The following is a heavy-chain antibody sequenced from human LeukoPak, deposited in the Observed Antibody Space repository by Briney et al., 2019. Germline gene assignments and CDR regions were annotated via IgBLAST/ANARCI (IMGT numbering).Heavy chain of an antibody. CDR1: GGSFSGYY. V-gene: IGHV4-34*01. J-gene: IGHJ4*02. D-gene: IGHD6-13*01. CDR2: INHSGST. Sequence: PSETLSLTCAVYGGSFSGYYWSWIRQPPGKVLEWIGEINHSGSTNYNPSLKSRVTISVDTSKNQFSLKLSSVTAADTAVYYCARYNKSSWYFFDYWGQGTLVTVSS. CDR3: ARYNKSSWYFFDY.